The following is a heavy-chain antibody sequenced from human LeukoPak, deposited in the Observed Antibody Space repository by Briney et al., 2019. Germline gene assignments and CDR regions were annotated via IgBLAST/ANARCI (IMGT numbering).Heavy chain of an antibody. J-gene: IGHJ6*04. D-gene: IGHD6-19*01. CDR1: GYTFTGYY. CDR3: ARELIAVAGTPYYYYGMDV. CDR2: INPNSGGT. V-gene: IGHV1-2*04. Sequence: ASVKVSCKASGYTFTGYYMHWVRQAPGQGLEWMGWINPNSGGTNYAQKFQGWVTMTRDTSISTAYMELSRLRYDDTAVYYCARELIAVAGTPYYYYGMDVWGKGTTATVSS.